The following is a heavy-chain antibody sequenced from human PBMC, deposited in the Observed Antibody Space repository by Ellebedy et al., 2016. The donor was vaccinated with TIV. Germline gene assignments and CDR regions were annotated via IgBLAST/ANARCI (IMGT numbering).Heavy chain of an antibody. CDR1: GFTFSNSN. CDR2: ISTGSRNI. J-gene: IGHJ2*01. CDR3: ARDGAYNYDTYWYFDL. Sequence: GESLKISCEASGFTFSNSNLNWVRQAPGKGLEWVSYISTGSRNIYYADSVKGRFTISRDNAKNSLYLHMNSLRDEDPAVYYCARDGAYNYDTYWYFDLWGRGTLVTVSS. V-gene: IGHV3-48*02. D-gene: IGHD5-18*01.